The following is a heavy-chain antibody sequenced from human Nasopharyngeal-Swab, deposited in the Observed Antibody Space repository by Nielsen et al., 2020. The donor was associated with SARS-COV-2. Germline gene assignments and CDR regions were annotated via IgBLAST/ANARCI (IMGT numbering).Heavy chain of an antibody. V-gene: IGHV5-51*01. CDR1: GYSFTSYW. CDR3: ARDEGVYSSSSRGAFDI. D-gene: IGHD6-6*01. Sequence: GESLKISCKGSGYSFTSYWIGWVRQMPGKGLEWMGIIYPGDSDTRYSPSFQGQVTISADKSISTAYLQWSSLKASDTAVYYCARDEGVYSSSSRGAFDIWGQGTMVTVSS. J-gene: IGHJ3*02. CDR2: IYPGDSDT.